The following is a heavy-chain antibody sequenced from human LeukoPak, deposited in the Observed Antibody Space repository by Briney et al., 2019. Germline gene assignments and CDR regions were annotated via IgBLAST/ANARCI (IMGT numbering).Heavy chain of an antibody. CDR3: AKGAITMTRHMDV. Sequence: PGGSLKLSCAASGFTFSSYGMHWVRQAPGKGLEWVAVIWYDGSNKYYADSVKGRFTISRDNSKNTLYLQMNSLRAEDTAVYYCAKGAITMTRHMDVWGKGTTVTVSS. D-gene: IGHD3-3*01. CDR1: GFTFSSYG. J-gene: IGHJ6*03. V-gene: IGHV3-33*06. CDR2: IWYDGSNK.